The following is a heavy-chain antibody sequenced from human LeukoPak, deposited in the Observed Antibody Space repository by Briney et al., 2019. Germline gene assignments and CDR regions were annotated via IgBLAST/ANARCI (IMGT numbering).Heavy chain of an antibody. J-gene: IGHJ4*02. Sequence: GGSLRLSCAASGFTFSSYGMNWVRQAPGKGLEWVAVISYDGSNKYYADSVKGRFTISRDNSKNTLYLQMNSLRAEDTAVYYCAKESSGYSLDYWGQGTLVTVSS. D-gene: IGHD3-22*01. V-gene: IGHV3-30*18. CDR1: GFTFSSYG. CDR2: ISYDGSNK. CDR3: AKESSGYSLDY.